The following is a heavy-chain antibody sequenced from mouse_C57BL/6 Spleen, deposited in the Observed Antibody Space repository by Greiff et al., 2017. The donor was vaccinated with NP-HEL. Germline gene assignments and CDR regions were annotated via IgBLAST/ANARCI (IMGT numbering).Heavy chain of an antibody. J-gene: IGHJ1*03. Sequence: EVQLQESGGGLVKPGGSLKLSCAASGFTFSDYGMHWVRQAPEKGLEWVAYISSGSSTIYYADTVKGRFTISRDNAKNTLFLQMTSLRSEDTAMYYCARRDGPHWYFDVWGTGTTVTVSS. CDR2: ISSGSSTI. CDR3: ARRDGPHWYFDV. D-gene: IGHD2-3*01. V-gene: IGHV5-17*01. CDR1: GFTFSDYG.